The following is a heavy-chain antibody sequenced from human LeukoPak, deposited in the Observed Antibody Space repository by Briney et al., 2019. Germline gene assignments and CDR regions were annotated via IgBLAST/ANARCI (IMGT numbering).Heavy chain of an antibody. J-gene: IGHJ4*02. CDR2: VYHGGSS. Sequence: SETLSLTCTVSGYSISSGFYWGWIRQPPGKGLEWIGNVYHGGSSYYNPSLKSRVTISVDTSKNQFSLKLSSVTAADTAVYYCARGRQLWSQYYFDYWGQGTLVTVSS. CDR3: ARGRQLWSQYYFDY. D-gene: IGHD5-18*01. V-gene: IGHV4-38-2*02. CDR1: GYSISSGFY.